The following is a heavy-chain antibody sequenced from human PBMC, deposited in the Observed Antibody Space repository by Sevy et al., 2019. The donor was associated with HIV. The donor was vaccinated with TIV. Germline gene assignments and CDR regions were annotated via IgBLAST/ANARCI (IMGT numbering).Heavy chain of an antibody. CDR1: RYPFIDDY. CDR2: IDPNTGDT. D-gene: IGHD6-6*01. CDR3: GLGMHQVVSENHTTRSQFDH. J-gene: IGHJ4*02. V-gene: IGHV1-2*02. Sequence: ASVKDSCKPSRYPFIDDYIHWVRQAPRQGLEWMGWIDPNTGDTNYAPAFQGRVTMNRDTGIVTGHMERTNLTPGDTALYYYGLGMHQVVSENHTTRSQFDHWGEGTLVTVSS.